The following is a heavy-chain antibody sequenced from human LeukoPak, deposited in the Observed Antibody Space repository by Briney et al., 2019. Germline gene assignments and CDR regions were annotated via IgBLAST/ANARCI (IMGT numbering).Heavy chain of an antibody. Sequence: PSETLSLTCAVSGGSMSDHYWSWIRQTPGTTLEWIGYIYATENTNYSPSLQGRVTISLDTSKNHFPLRLRSVTAADTALYYCARHFRRDYPDSGSSQYFHYIDVWGKGTTVVVSS. V-gene: IGHV4-4*09. J-gene: IGHJ6*03. D-gene: IGHD3-10*01. CDR2: IYATENT. CDR1: GGSMSDHY. CDR3: ARHFRRDYPDSGSSQYFHYIDV.